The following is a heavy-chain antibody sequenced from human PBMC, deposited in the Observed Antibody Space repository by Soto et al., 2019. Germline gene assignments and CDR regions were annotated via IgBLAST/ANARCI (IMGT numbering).Heavy chain of an antibody. D-gene: IGHD1-26*01. CDR2: IGGSGGST. Sequence: GESLKISCAASGFTFSGYAMSWVRQAPGKGLEWVSAIGGSGGSTYYADSVKGRFTISRDNSKNTLYLQMNSLRAEDTAVYYCAKARAAGAFDYWGQGTLVTVSS. CDR1: GFTFSGYA. J-gene: IGHJ4*02. CDR3: AKARAAGAFDY. V-gene: IGHV3-23*01.